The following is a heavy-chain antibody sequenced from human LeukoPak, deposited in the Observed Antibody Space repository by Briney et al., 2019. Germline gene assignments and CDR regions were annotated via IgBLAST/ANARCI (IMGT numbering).Heavy chain of an antibody. Sequence: PGGSLRLSCVASGFTFSRFGMHWVRQAPGKGLEWVSAISGSGGSTYYADSVKGRFTISRDNSKNTLYLQMNSLRAEDTAVYYCAKDNGMEQWLRYYYYGMDVWDQGTTVTVSS. CDR2: ISGSGGST. CDR1: GFTFSRFG. V-gene: IGHV3-23*01. CDR3: AKDNGMEQWLRYYYYGMDV. J-gene: IGHJ6*02. D-gene: IGHD6-19*01.